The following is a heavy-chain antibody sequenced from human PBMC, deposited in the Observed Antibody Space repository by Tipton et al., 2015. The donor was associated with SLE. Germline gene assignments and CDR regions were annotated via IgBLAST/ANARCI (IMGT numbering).Heavy chain of an antibody. J-gene: IGHJ4*02. Sequence: SLRLSCAASGFTFSSYWVSWVCQAPGKGLEWVANIKQDGSEKYYVDSVKGRFTISRDNAKNSLYLQMNSLRAEDTAVYYCARDGSGWSFDYWGQGTLVTVSS. V-gene: IGHV3-7*01. D-gene: IGHD6-19*01. CDR2: IKQDGSEK. CDR3: ARDGSGWSFDY. CDR1: GFTFSSYW.